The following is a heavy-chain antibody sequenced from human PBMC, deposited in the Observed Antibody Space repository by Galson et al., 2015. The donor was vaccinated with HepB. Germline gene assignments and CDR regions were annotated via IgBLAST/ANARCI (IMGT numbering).Heavy chain of an antibody. CDR3: ASPIYYDTPYGMDV. V-gene: IGHV1-69*13. CDR2: IIPIFGTA. Sequence: SVKVSCKASGGTFSSYAISWVRQAPGQGLEWMGGIIPIFGTANYAQKFQGRVTITADESTSTAYMELSSLRSEDTAVYYCASPIYYDTPYGMDVWGQGTTVTVSS. CDR1: GGTFSSYA. D-gene: IGHD3-22*01. J-gene: IGHJ6*02.